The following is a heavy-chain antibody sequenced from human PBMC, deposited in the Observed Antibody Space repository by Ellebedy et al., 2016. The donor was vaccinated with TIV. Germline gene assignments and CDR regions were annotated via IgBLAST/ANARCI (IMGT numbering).Heavy chain of an antibody. CDR2: IYGGDRT. J-gene: IGHJ4*02. D-gene: IGHD4-23*01. Sequence: PGGSLRLSCAVSGFSVSSNYMTWLRQAPGEGLEWVSIIYGGDRTYYADSVKGRFTISTDNSKNTVYLQMNSLTVEDTAVYYCARFDLLTVVTLDYWGQGTLVTVSS. CDR3: ARFDLLTVVTLDY. CDR1: GFSVSSNY. V-gene: IGHV3-66*01.